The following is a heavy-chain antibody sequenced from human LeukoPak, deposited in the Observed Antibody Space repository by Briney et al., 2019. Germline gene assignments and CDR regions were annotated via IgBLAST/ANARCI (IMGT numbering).Heavy chain of an antibody. D-gene: IGHD1-14*01. J-gene: IGHJ4*02. CDR3: ARTNPVARNSLDY. CDR1: GVAISSGNW. Sequence: SETLSLTCTVSGVAISSGNWWSWVRQPPGKGLEWIGDIFHGGSTNSNPSLRSRVTMSEDKSKNQFSLKLSSVTAADTAVYYCARTNPVARNSLDYWGPGTLVTVSS. V-gene: IGHV4-4*02. CDR2: IFHGGST.